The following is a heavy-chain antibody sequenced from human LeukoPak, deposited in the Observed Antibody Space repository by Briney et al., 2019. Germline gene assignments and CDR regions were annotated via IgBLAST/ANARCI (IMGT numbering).Heavy chain of an antibody. Sequence: SETLSLTCAVYGGSFSGYYWSWIRQPPGKGLEWIGEINHSGSTNYNPSLKSRVTISVDTSKNQFSLKLSSVTAADTAVYYCARDFFADYFDYWGQGTLVTVSS. CDR1: GGSFSGYY. CDR2: INHSGST. D-gene: IGHD3-3*01. CDR3: ARDFFADYFDY. J-gene: IGHJ4*02. V-gene: IGHV4-34*01.